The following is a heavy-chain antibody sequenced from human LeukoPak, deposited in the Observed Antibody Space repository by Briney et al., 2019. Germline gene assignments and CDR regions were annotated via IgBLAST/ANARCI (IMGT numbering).Heavy chain of an antibody. CDR2: ISSSSSTI. D-gene: IGHD3-22*01. J-gene: IGHJ4*02. Sequence: GGSLRLSCAASGFTFSSYSMNWVRQAPGKGPEWVSYISSSSSTIYYADSVKGRFTISRDNAKNSLYLQMNSLRAEDTAVYYCARLNYYYDSSGYLLSSFDYWGQGTLVTVSS. CDR3: ARLNYYYDSSGYLLSSFDY. V-gene: IGHV3-48*04. CDR1: GFTFSSYS.